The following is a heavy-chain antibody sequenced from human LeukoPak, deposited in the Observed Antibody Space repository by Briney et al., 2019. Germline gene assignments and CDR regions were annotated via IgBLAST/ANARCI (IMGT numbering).Heavy chain of an antibody. J-gene: IGHJ4*02. CDR2: ISGSGGST. Sequence: GGSLRLSCAASGFTFSSYAMSWVRQAPGKGLEWVSAISGSGGSTYYADSVKGRFTISRDNSKNTLYLQMNSLRAEDTAVYYCAKMRIAVAGTSRYYFDYWGQGTLVTVSS. V-gene: IGHV3-23*01. CDR3: AKMRIAVAGTSRYYFDY. D-gene: IGHD6-19*01. CDR1: GFTFSSYA.